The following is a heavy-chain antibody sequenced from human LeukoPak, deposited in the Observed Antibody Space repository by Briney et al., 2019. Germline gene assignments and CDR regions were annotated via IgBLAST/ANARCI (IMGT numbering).Heavy chain of an antibody. CDR2: MSPNTGVT. V-gene: IGHV1-2*02. D-gene: IGHD6-19*01. J-gene: IGHJ3*02. Sequence: ASVKVSCKAPGYTFTGYFIHWVRQAPGQGLEWMGWMSPNTGVTKYTQRFQGRVTMTRDTSISTAYMELSRLTSDDTAIYYCAASIIAVAGTASDIWGQGTMVTVSS. CDR1: GYTFTGYF. CDR3: AASIIAVAGTASDI.